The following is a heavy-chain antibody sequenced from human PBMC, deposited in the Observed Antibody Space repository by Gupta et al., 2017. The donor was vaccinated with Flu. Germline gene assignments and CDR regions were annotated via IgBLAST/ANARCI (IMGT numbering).Heavy chain of an antibody. D-gene: IGHD3-22*01. V-gene: IGHV3-21*01. CDR1: GFHFPSYT. CDR2: ISSYSSYI. Sequence: EVQLVESGGGLVKPGGSLSLSCTASGFHFPSYTVNWVRQAPGKGLEWVSSISSYSSYIYFADSVKGRFTISRDDAKNSLSLQMNSLRAEDTAVYYCARRGGYYDLDYWGQGIPVTVSS. CDR3: ARRGGYYDLDY. J-gene: IGHJ4*02.